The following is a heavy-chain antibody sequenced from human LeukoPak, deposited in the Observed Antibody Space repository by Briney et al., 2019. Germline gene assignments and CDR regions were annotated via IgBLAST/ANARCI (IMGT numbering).Heavy chain of an antibody. CDR3: ARQEYSSSWSYYYYYYMDV. V-gene: IGHV4-39*01. Sequence: PSETLSLTCTVSGGSISSSSYYWGWIRQPPGKGLELIGSIYYSGSTYYNPSLKSRVTISVDTAKNQFSLKLSSVTAADTAVYYCARQEYSSSWSYYYYYYMDVWGKGTTVTISS. D-gene: IGHD6-13*01. CDR2: IYYSGST. CDR1: GGSISSSSYY. J-gene: IGHJ6*03.